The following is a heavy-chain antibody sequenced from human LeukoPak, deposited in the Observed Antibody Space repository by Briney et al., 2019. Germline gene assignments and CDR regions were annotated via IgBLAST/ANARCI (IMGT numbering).Heavy chain of an antibody. V-gene: IGHV3-20*04. J-gene: IGHJ4*02. CDR1: GFNLHDHA. CDR2: IHWNVDTT. CDR3: ARDRVAMAGKAYFDY. Sequence: RPGGSLRLSCAASGFNLHDHAMSWFRQAPGKGPEWVSTIHWNVDTTTYADSVKGRFTISRDNAKSSLYLQMSSLRAEDTAFYYCARDRVAMAGKAYFDYWGQGTLVTVSS. D-gene: IGHD6-19*01.